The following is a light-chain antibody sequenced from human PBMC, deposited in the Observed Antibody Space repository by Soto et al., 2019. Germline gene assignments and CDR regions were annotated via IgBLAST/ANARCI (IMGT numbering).Light chain of an antibody. J-gene: IGKJ5*01. Sequence: AIQVTQSPSSLSASVGDRVTMTCRASQDIRGALAWYQQKSGKPPNLLIYDVSTLEGGVPSRFSGSGSGTEFTLTISSRLPEDFGTYYCQQFNSYPITFGHGTRLEIK. V-gene: IGKV1-13*02. CDR2: DVS. CDR3: QQFNSYPIT. CDR1: QDIRGA.